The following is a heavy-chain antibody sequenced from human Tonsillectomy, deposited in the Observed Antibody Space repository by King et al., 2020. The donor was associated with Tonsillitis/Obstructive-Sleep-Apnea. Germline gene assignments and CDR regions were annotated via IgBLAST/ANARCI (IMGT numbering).Heavy chain of an antibody. CDR2: ISYDGGNK. D-gene: IGHD2-2*02. Sequence: VQLVESGGGVVQPGRSLRLSCAASGFTFSSYAMHWVRQAPGKGLEWVAVISYDGGNKYYADSVKGRFTISRDNSKNTLYLQMNSLRTEDTAVYYCARGKGCTSTSCYTFYDFYYYLDVGGRGTTVTVSS. J-gene: IGHJ6*03. CDR1: GFTFSSYA. V-gene: IGHV3-30*04. CDR3: ARGKGCTSTSCYTFYDFYYYLDV.